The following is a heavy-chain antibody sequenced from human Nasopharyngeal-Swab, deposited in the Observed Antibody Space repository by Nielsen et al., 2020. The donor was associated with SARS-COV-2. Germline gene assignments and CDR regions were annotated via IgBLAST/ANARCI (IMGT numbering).Heavy chain of an antibody. CDR1: GFTLSSYA. Sequence: LSLTCAASGFTLSSYAMNWVRQAPGKGLEWVSVISSSGGSTYYADSVKGRFTISRDNSKNTLYLQMNSLRAEDTAIYYCAKDQEESYYDFWSGYYTFDYWGQGTLVTVSS. CDR2: ISSSGGST. V-gene: IGHV3-23*01. D-gene: IGHD3-3*01. J-gene: IGHJ4*02. CDR3: AKDQEESYYDFWSGYYTFDY.